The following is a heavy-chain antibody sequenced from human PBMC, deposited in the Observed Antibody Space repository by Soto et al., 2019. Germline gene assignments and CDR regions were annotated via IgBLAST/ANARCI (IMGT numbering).Heavy chain of an antibody. CDR2: IWYDGSNK. CDR1: GFTFSSYD. V-gene: IGHV3-33*01. D-gene: IGHD2-21*02. Sequence: QVQLVESGGGVVQPGRSLRLSCAASGFTFSSYDMHWVRQAPGKGLEWVAVIWYDGSNKYYADSVKGRFTISRDNSKNTLYLQMNSLRAEDTAVYYCARGECGGDCYSVAFDIWGQGTMVTVSS. CDR3: ARGECGGDCYSVAFDI. J-gene: IGHJ3*02.